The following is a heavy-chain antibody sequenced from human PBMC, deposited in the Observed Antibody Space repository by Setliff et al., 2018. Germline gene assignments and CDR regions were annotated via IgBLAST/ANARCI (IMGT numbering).Heavy chain of an antibody. CDR2: IGSERYGGRT. Sequence: HPGGSLRLSCTASGFTFGDYAMSWVRQAPGKGLEWVGYIGSERYGGRTDYAASVKGRFTITRDDSRRVAFLQMNSLKIEDTAVYYCSRDWQLWYPWGQGTLVTVSS. D-gene: IGHD5-18*01. CDR1: GFTFGDYA. V-gene: IGHV3-49*04. J-gene: IGHJ5*02. CDR3: SRDWQLWYP.